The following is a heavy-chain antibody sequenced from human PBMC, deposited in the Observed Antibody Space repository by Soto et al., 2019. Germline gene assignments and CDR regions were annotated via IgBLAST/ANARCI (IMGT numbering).Heavy chain of an antibody. CDR3: ARGRRDSVWYYDY. D-gene: IGHD6-19*01. Sequence: LSXAASGFTFSDYYMSWIRQAPGKGLKWVSYISSSGSTIYXADSVKGRFTISRDNAKNSLYLQMNSLRAEDTAVYYCARGRRDSVWYYDYWGQGTLVTVSS. J-gene: IGHJ4*02. V-gene: IGHV3-11*01. CDR1: GFTFSDYY. CDR2: ISSSGSTI.